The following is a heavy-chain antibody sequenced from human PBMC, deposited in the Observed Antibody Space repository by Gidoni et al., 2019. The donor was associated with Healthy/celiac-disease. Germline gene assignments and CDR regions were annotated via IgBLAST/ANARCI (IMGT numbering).Heavy chain of an antibody. CDR1: GFTFGSYA. D-gene: IGHD6-19*01. Sequence: EVQLVESGGGLVQPGGALRLSCAAPGFTFGSYAMSWVRRAPGKGLEWVSAISGSGGSTYYADSVKGRFTISRDNSKNTLYLQMNSLRAEDTAVYYCAKDGGQWLVRKGYFDYWGQGTLVTVSS. V-gene: IGHV3-23*04. CDR3: AKDGGQWLVRKGYFDY. CDR2: ISGSGGST. J-gene: IGHJ4*02.